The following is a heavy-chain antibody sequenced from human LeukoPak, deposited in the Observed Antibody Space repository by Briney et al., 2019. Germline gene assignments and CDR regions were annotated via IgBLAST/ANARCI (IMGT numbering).Heavy chain of an antibody. CDR1: GGSISSGGYY. D-gene: IGHD3-22*01. V-gene: IGHV4-31*03. J-gene: IGHJ4*02. CDR3: ARGGDSSGYYYVGYFDY. CDR2: IYYSGST. Sequence: PSETLSLTCTVSGGSISSGGYYWSWIRQHPGKGLEWVGYIYYSGSTYYNPSLKSRVTISVDTSKNQFSLKLSSVTAADTAVYYCARGGDSSGYYYVGYFDYWGQGTLVTVSS.